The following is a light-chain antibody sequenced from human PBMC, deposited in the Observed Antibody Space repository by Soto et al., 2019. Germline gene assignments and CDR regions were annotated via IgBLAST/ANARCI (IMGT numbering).Light chain of an antibody. CDR1: SSNIGNNY. Sequence: QSVLTQPPSVSAAPGQKVTISCSGSSSNIGNNYVSWYQQLPGTAPKLLIYDSNKRPSGIPDRFSGSKSGTSATLGITGLQTGDEADYYCGTWDSSLSAVVFGGGTTVTVL. CDR3: GTWDSSLSAVV. CDR2: DSN. J-gene: IGLJ2*01. V-gene: IGLV1-51*01.